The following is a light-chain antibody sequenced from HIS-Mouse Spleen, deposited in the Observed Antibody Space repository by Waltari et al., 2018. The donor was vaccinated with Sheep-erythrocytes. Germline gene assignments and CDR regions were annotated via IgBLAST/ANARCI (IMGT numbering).Light chain of an antibody. CDR2: EDN. CDR3: QSYDSSNQV. V-gene: IGLV6-57*02. J-gene: IGLJ2*01. CDR1: SGSIASNY. Sequence: NFMLTQPHSVSESPGKTVTISCTGSSGSIASNYVQWYQQRPGSAPTTVIYEDNQRPSGVPHRFSGSIDSSSNSASLTISGLKTEDEADYYCQSYDSSNQVFGGGTKLTVL.